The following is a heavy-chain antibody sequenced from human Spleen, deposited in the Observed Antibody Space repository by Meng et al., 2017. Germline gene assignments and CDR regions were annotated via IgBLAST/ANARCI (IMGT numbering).Heavy chain of an antibody. Sequence: SVKVSCKASGGSISSYVISWVRQAPGQGLEWMGGITPMFGPPNYAQKFQGRVTIPTDDSTSTAYMDLSSLTSEDTAVYYCARAHYSGWPIYAMAVWGQGTTVTVSS. CDR3: ARAHYSGWPIYAMAV. CDR2: ITPMFGPP. V-gene: IGHV1-69*05. CDR1: GGSISSYV. J-gene: IGHJ6*02. D-gene: IGHD6-19*01.